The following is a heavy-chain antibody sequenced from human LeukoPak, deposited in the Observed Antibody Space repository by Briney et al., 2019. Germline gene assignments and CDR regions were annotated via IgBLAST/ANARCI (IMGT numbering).Heavy chain of an antibody. CDR2: IIPIFGTA. J-gene: IGHJ4*02. CDR1: GGTFSSYA. Sequence: AASVKVSCKASGGTFSSYAISWVRQAPGQGLEWMGGIIPIFGTANYAQKFQGRVTITADESTSTAYMELSSLRPEDTAVYYCASCDCYSNYLFWYFDYWGQGTLVTVSS. CDR3: ASCDCYSNYLFWYFDY. V-gene: IGHV1-69*13. D-gene: IGHD4-11*01.